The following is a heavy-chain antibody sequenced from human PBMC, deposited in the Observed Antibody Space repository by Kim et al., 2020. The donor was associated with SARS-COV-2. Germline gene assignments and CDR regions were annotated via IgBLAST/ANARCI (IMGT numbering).Heavy chain of an antibody. CDR2: IIPIFGTA. V-gene: IGHV1-69*13. CDR1: GGTFSSYA. J-gene: IGHJ4*02. CDR3: AGSAGYSGYDLLFDY. Sequence: SVKVSCKASGGTFSSYAISWVRQAPGQGLEWMGGIIPIFGTANYAQKFQGRVTITADESTSTAYMELSSLRSEDTAVYYCAGSAGYSGYDLLFDYWGQGTLVTVSS. D-gene: IGHD5-12*01.